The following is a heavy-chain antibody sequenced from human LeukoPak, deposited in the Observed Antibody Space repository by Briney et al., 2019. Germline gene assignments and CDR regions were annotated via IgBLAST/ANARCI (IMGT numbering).Heavy chain of an antibody. V-gene: IGHV5-51*01. CDR2: IYPGDSDT. CDR3: ARPIAAAGLWWFDP. D-gene: IGHD6-13*01. J-gene: IGHJ5*02. Sequence: GESLKISCQDSGYNFTSYWIGWVRQMPGKGLEWMGIIYPGDSDTIYNPSFQGQVTISADKSTSTAYLQWTSLKASDTAMYYCARPIAAAGLWWFDPWGQGTLVTVSS. CDR1: GYNFTSYW.